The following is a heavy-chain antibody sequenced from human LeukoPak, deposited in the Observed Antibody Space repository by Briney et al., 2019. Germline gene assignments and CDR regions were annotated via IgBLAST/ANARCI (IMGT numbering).Heavy chain of an antibody. Sequence: GGSLRLSCAASRFTFSSYSMNWVRQAPGKGLEWVSYITSSSSITYYADSVKGRFTTSRDNAKNSLYLQMDSLRAEDTAVYFCAKQSNNHYYQKASDYWGQGTLVTVSS. V-gene: IGHV3-48*04. CDR1: RFTFSSYS. CDR3: AKQSNNHYYQKASDY. J-gene: IGHJ4*02. D-gene: IGHD1-26*01. CDR2: ITSSSSIT.